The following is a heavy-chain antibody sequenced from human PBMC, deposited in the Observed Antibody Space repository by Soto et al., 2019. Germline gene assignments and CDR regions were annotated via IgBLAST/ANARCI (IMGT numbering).Heavy chain of an antibody. CDR1: GFSFSDYS. Sequence: GGSLRLSCVASGFSFSDYSMNWVRQAPGKGLQWVSYISSGSDNTYYADSVKGRFTVSRDNAKNALFLQMNSLRDDDTATYYCARLPKGSLVTAWGQGTRVTVSS. V-gene: IGHV3-48*02. D-gene: IGHD2-21*02. CDR3: ARLPKGSLVTA. CDR2: ISSGSDNT. J-gene: IGHJ4*02.